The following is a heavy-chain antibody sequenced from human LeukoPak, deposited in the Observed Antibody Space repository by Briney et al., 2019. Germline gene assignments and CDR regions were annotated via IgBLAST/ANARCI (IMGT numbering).Heavy chain of an antibody. Sequence: GRSLRLSCAASGFTFDDYGMSWVRHAPGKGLEWVSGINWNGGSTGYADSVKGRFTISRDNAKNSLYLQMNSLRAEDTALYYCGRERKLELRNYYYYYMDVWGKGTTVTVSS. CDR1: GFTFDDYG. CDR2: INWNGGST. V-gene: IGHV3-20*04. J-gene: IGHJ6*03. D-gene: IGHD1-7*01. CDR3: GRERKLELRNYYYYYMDV.